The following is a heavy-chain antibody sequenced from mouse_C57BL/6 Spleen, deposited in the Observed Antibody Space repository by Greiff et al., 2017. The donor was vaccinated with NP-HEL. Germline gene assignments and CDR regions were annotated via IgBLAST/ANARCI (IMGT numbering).Heavy chain of an antibody. CDR2: IYPGDGDT. CDR3: ARSYYYGSSYGFAY. D-gene: IGHD1-1*01. CDR1: GYAFSSSW. Sequence: QVQLQQSGPELVKPGASVKISCKASGYAFSSSWMNWVKQRPGKGLEWIGRIYPGDGDTNYNGKFKGKATLTADKSSSTAYMKLSSLTSEDSAVYFCARSYYYGSSYGFAYWGQGTLVTVSA. V-gene: IGHV1-82*01. J-gene: IGHJ3*01.